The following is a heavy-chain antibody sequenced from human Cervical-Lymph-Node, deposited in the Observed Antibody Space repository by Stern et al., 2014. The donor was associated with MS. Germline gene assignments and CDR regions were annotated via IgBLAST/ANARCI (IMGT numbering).Heavy chain of an antibody. Sequence: VQLVESGAEVTKPGASVKVSCKASGHTFAVHWVRQAPGQRLEWMGRIITGNGDTNYSQKFQGRGTITRDTFASTAYMELRSLRSEDTAVYYCTSLSGPLDSWGQGTLVTVSS. CDR3: TSLSGPLDS. J-gene: IGHJ5*01. D-gene: IGHD3-10*01. CDR1: GHTFA. V-gene: IGHV1-3*04. CDR2: IITGNGDT.